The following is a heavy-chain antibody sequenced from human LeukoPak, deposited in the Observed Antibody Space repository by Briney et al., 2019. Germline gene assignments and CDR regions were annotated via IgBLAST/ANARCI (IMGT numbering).Heavy chain of an antibody. CDR3: ASSYSGSYYFDY. V-gene: IGHV5-51*01. J-gene: IGHJ4*02. Sequence: GESLKISCKGSGYNFPNFWIGWVRQMPGKDLEWMGIIYPGDSDTRYSPSFEGQVTISADKSISTAYLQWSSLKASDTAMYYCASSYSGSYYFDYWGQGTLVTVSS. D-gene: IGHD1-26*01. CDR2: IYPGDSDT. CDR1: GYNFPNFW.